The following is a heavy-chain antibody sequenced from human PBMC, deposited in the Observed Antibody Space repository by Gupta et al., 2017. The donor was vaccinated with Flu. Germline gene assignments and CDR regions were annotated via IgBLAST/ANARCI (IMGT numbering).Heavy chain of an antibody. Sequence: EVQLVESGGGLVQPGGSLRLSCAASGFTFSSYWMHWVRQAPGKGLVWVSRINSDGSSTSYADSVKCRFTISRDNAKNTLYLQMNSLSADDTAVYYCGRGYLIQLWRRAMDVWGQGTTVAVSS. D-gene: IGHD5-18*01. CDR2: INSDGSST. CDR3: GRGYLIQLWRRAMDV. V-gene: IGHV3-74*01. CDR1: GFTFSSYW. J-gene: IGHJ6*02.